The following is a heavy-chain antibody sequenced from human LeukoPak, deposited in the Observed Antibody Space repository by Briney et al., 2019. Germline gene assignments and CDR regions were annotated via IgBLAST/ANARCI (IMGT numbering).Heavy chain of an antibody. V-gene: IGHV3-48*03. Sequence: PGGSLRLSCAASGFSFSTYEMSWVRQAPGKGLEWVSYIISSGGTKYYADSVKGRFSIFRDNAKNSLYLQMNSLRAEDTALYYCARETAAFDYWGQGTLVTVSS. D-gene: IGHD6-25*01. CDR3: ARETAAFDY. CDR1: GFSFSTYE. CDR2: IISSGGTK. J-gene: IGHJ4*02.